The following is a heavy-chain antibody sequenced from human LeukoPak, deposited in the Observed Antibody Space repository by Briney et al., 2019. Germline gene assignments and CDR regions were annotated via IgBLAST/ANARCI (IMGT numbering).Heavy chain of an antibody. CDR2: IKQDGSEK. D-gene: IGHD4-17*01. J-gene: IGHJ4*02. CDR3: ARAGPTATAGY. Sequence: GGSLRLSCAASGFTFSSYWMTWVRQAPGKGLEWVANIKQDGSEKYYVDSVKGRFTISRDNAKDSVYLQMNSLRAEDTAVYYCARAGPTATAGYWSQGTLVTVTS. V-gene: IGHV3-7*03. CDR1: GFTFSSYW.